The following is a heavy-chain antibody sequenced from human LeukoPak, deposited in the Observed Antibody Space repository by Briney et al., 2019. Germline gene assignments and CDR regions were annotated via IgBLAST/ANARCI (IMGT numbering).Heavy chain of an antibody. V-gene: IGHV1-2*02. D-gene: IGHD1-26*01. Sequence: ASVKVSCKASGGTFSSYAISWVRQAPGQGLEWMGWINPNSGGTNYAQKFQGRVTMTRDTSISTAYMELSRLRSDDTAVYYCARGIVGATLGAFDIWGQGTMVTVSS. CDR3: ARGIVGATLGAFDI. CDR2: INPNSGGT. CDR1: GGTFSSYA. J-gene: IGHJ3*02.